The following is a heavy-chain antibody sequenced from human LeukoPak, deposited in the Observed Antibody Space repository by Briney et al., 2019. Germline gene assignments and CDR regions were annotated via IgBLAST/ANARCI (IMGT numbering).Heavy chain of an antibody. J-gene: IGHJ6*03. V-gene: IGHV3-66*01. Sequence: GGSLRLSCGASGFTVSSNYMNWVRQAPGKGLEWISVIYSGGRTYYADSVKGRFTISRDNSKNTLYLQMNSLRAEGTAVYYCARVWYGSGSLYYYYYYMDVWGKGTTVTISS. D-gene: IGHD3-10*01. CDR3: ARVWYGSGSLYYYYYYMDV. CDR1: GFTVSSNY. CDR2: IYSGGRT.